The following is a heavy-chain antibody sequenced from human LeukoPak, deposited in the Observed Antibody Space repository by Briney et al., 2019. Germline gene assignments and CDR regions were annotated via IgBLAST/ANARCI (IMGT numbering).Heavy chain of an antibody. Sequence: PSETLSLTCAVYGGSFSCYYWSWIRQPPGKGLEWIGEINHSGSTNYNPSLKSRVTISVDTSKNQFSLKLSSVTAADTAVYYCASTGPVLRFLEWLLGSESEPRAHYYYMDVWGKGTTVTVSS. D-gene: IGHD3-3*01. CDR1: GGSFSCYY. CDR2: INHSGST. CDR3: ASTGPVLRFLEWLLGSESEPRAHYYYMDV. J-gene: IGHJ6*03. V-gene: IGHV4-34*01.